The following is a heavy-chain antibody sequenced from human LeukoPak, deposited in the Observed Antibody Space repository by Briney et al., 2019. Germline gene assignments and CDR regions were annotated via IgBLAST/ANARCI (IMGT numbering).Heavy chain of an antibody. CDR2: IYNSGTT. J-gene: IGHJ4*02. CDR3: ARGWGPAYCGGDCHRHFDY. Sequence: PSETLSLTCAVSGGSLSSGGYGWDWLRQPTGRGLEWIGYIYNSGTTSYNPSLKSRVTMSVDTSKNHFALKLNSVTAAATAVYYCARGWGPAYCGGDCHRHFDYWGQGTLGTVSS. CDR1: GGSLSSGGYG. V-gene: IGHV4-30-4*07. D-gene: IGHD2-21*02.